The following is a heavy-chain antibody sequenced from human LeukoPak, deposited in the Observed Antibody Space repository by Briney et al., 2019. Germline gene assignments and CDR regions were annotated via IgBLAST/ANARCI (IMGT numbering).Heavy chain of an antibody. CDR1: GFTFSSYS. CDR2: ISSSSSYI. CDR3: AKVLPGIAVAGTGADY. J-gene: IGHJ4*02. D-gene: IGHD6-19*01. Sequence: GGSLRLSCAASGFTFSSYSMNWVRQAPGKGLEWVSSISSSSSYIYYADSVKGRFTISRDNAKNSLYLQMNSLRAEDTAVYYCAKVLPGIAVAGTGADYWGQGTLVTVSS. V-gene: IGHV3-21*01.